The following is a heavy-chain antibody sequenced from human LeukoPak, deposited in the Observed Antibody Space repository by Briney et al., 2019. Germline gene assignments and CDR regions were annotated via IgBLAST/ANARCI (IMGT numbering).Heavy chain of an antibody. D-gene: IGHD5-18*01. CDR1: GGSFSSYY. CDR3: ARVSYTAMATDY. Sequence: PSETLSVTCAVYGGSFSSYYWGWIRQPPGKGLEWIGSIYYSGSTYYNPSLKSRVTISVDTSKNQFSLKLSSVTAADTAVYYCARVSYTAMATDYWGQGTLVTVSS. CDR2: IYYSGST. J-gene: IGHJ4*02. V-gene: IGHV4-39*07.